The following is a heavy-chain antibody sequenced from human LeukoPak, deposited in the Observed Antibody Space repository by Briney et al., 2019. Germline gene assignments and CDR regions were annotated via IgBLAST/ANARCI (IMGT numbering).Heavy chain of an antibody. D-gene: IGHD3-3*01. J-gene: IGHJ6*02. CDR3: ARERTRSLTIFGVVTEAYYYYGMDV. V-gene: IGHV1-46*01. Sequence: ASVKVSCKVSGYTFTSYYMHWVRQAPGQGLEWMGIINPSGGSTSYAQKFQGRVTMTRDTSTSAVYMELSSLRSEDTAVYYCARERTRSLTIFGVVTEAYYYYGMDVWGQGTTVTVSS. CDR1: GYTFTSYY. CDR2: INPSGGST.